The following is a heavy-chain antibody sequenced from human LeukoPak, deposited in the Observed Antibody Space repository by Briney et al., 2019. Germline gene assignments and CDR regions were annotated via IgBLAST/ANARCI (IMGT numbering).Heavy chain of an antibody. CDR3: VRTNPWDLTYYFDY. V-gene: IGHV4-39*07. CDR1: GGSISSSSYY. J-gene: IGHJ4*02. Sequence: SETLSLTCTVSGGSISSSSYYWSWIRQPPGKGLEWIGEINHSGSTNYNPSLKSRVTISVDTSKNQFSLRLTSVTAADTAVYYCVRTNPWDLTYYFDYWGQGTLVTVSS. CDR2: INHSGST. D-gene: IGHD1-14*01.